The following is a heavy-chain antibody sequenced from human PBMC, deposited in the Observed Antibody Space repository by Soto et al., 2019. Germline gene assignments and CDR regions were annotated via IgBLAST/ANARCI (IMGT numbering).Heavy chain of an antibody. CDR1: GDSVSTFY. J-gene: IGHJ5*02. Sequence: QVQLQESGPGPVKPSETLSLICTVSGDSVSTFYWTWIRQPAGKGLEWIGRIYSTGSATYNPSLKGRVTMSVDTSMNQVPLKMRSVTAADTAVYYCARGGRTSETDWLDPWGQGILVTVSS. CDR3: ARGGRTSETDWLDP. V-gene: IGHV4-4*07. CDR2: IYSTGSA. D-gene: IGHD3-10*01.